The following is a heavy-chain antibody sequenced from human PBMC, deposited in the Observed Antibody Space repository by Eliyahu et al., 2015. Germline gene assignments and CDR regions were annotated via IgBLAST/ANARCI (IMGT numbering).Heavy chain of an antibody. CDR1: GFPFXSYA. CDR2: ISYDGSNK. CDR3: ARDREYDFWSGYYA. Sequence: QVQLVESGGGVVQPGXSLXLSXXASGFPFXSYAMHWVRQAPGKGLEGVAVISYDGSNKYYADSVKGRFTISRDNSKNTLYLQMNSLRAEDTAVYYCARDREYDFWSGYYAWGQGTLVTVSS. V-gene: IGHV3-30*01. J-gene: IGHJ5*02. D-gene: IGHD3-3*01.